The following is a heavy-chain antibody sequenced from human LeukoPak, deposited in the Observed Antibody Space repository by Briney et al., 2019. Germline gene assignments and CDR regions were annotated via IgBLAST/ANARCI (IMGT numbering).Heavy chain of an antibody. CDR3: GRGGKVEQLVLAR. CDR1: GFTFSNYW. V-gene: IGHV3-74*01. D-gene: IGHD6-13*01. J-gene: IGHJ4*02. Sequence: GGSLRLSCAASGFTFSNYWMHWVRQAPGKGLVWVSRVNTDGSSTSYADSVKGRFTISRDNAKNTLYLQMSSLRAEDTAVYYCGRGGKVEQLVLARWGQGSLVTVSS. CDR2: VNTDGSST.